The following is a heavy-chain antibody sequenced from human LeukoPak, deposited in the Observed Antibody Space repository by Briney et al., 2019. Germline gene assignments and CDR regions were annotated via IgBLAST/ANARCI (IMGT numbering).Heavy chain of an antibody. J-gene: IGHJ4*02. CDR3: AREMPTTELFDY. CDR1: GGSISSYY. D-gene: IGHD5-24*01. V-gene: IGHV4-59*01. CDR2: IYYSGST. Sequence: SETLSLTCTVSGGSISSYYWSWIRQPPGKGLEWIGYIYYSGSTNYNPSLKSRVTISVDTSKNQFSLKLSSVTAADTAVYYCAREMPTTELFDYWGQGTLVTVSS.